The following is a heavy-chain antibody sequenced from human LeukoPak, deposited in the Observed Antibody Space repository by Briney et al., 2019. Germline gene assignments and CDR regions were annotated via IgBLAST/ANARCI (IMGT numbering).Heavy chain of an antibody. CDR2: INSDGSST. J-gene: IGHJ3*02. V-gene: IGHV3-74*01. CDR1: GFTYSSYW. CDR3: ARDGVAAAANDAFDI. D-gene: IGHD6-13*01. Sequence: PGGSLRLSCAASGFTYSSYWMHWVRQDPGKGLVWVSRINSDGSSTSYADSVKGRFTISRDNAKNTLYLQMNSLRAEDTAVYYCARDGVAAAANDAFDIWGQGTMVTVSS.